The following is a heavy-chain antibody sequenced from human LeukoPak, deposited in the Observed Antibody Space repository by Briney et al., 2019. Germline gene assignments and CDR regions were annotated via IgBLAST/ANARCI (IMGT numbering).Heavy chain of an antibody. D-gene: IGHD3-9*01. J-gene: IGHJ4*02. CDR1: GYSFTSYG. V-gene: IGHV1-18*01. CDR3: ARDDILTGFDY. Sequence: GESLKISCKGSGYSFTSYGISWVRQAPGQGLEWMGWISAYNGNTNYAQKLQGRVTMTTDTSTSTAYMELRSLRSDDTAVYYCARDDILTGFDYWGQGTLVTVSS. CDR2: ISAYNGNT.